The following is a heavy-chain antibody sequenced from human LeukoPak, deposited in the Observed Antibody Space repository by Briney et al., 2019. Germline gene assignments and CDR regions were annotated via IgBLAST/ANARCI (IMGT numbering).Heavy chain of an antibody. J-gene: IGHJ6*02. CDR2: INGDGSNI. D-gene: IGHD3-9*01. Sequence: GGSLRLSCVASGFTFSSYWMHWGREDIRKGLVGGSRINGDGSNINYADSVRGRFTISRDNAKNTLYLQMNTLRVEDTAVYYCARDLMDYDVSTGLHHYYMDVWGQGTTVTVSS. CDR1: GFTFSSYW. V-gene: IGHV3-74*01. CDR3: ARDLMDYDVSTGLHHYYMDV.